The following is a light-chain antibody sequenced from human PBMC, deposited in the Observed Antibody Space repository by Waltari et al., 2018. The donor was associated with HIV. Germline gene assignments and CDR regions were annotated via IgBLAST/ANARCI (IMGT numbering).Light chain of an antibody. CDR3: QSFDSSLTTSGVI. J-gene: IGLJ2*01. V-gene: IGLV1-40*01. CDR2: SNI. CDR1: SSNIGPGYD. Sequence: QSVLTQPPSVSGAPGQRVTISCTGSSSNIGPGYDVHWYQQLPGTATKLLIYSNINRPSGVPDRFSGSKSGSSASLAITGLQAEDEAHYYCQSFDSSLTTSGVIFGGGTKLTVL.